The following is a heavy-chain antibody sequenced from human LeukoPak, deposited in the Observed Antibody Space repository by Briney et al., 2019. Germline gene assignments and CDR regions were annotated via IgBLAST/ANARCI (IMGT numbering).Heavy chain of an antibody. CDR1: GYTFTSYY. D-gene: IGHD2-2*01. CDR2: INPSGGST. CDR3: ASLGYCSSTSCLPFDY. J-gene: IGHJ4*02. V-gene: IGHV1-46*03. Sequence: GASVKVSCKASGYTFTSYYMHWVRQAPGQGLEWMGIINPSGGSTSYAQKFQGRVTITRDTSTSTVYMELSSLRSEDTAVYYCASLGYCSSTSCLPFDYWGQGTLVTVSS.